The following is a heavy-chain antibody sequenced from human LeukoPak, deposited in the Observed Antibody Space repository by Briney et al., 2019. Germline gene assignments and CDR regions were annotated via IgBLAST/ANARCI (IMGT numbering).Heavy chain of an antibody. CDR1: GFTFSTYW. Sequence: PGGSLRLSCAASGFTFSTYWMNWVRQAPGKGLEWVANIKRDGSEEFYVDSVKGRFTISRDNAKNSLSLQMNSLRAEDTAVYYCARDLNWETYWGQGTLVTVSS. CDR2: IKRDGSEE. CDR3: ARDLNWETY. D-gene: IGHD7-27*01. V-gene: IGHV3-7*01. J-gene: IGHJ4*02.